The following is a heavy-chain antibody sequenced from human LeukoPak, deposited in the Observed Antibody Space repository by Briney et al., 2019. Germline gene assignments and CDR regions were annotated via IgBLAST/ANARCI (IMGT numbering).Heavy chain of an antibody. J-gene: IGHJ4*02. D-gene: IGHD6-13*01. CDR2: IYTSGST. Sequence: SETLSLTCTVSGGSVTTYYWSWIRQPAGKGLEWIGRIYTSGSTNYNPSLESRVTLSADTSKNQFSLKMSSVTAADTAVYYCARIESSSWRHYWGQGTLVTVSS. V-gene: IGHV4-4*07. CDR1: GGSVTTYY. CDR3: ARIESSSWRHY.